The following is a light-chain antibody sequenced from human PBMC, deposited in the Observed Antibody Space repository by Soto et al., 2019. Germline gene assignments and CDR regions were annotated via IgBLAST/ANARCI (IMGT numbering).Light chain of an antibody. CDR2: EDS. CDR3: CSYTISSTWV. V-gene: IGLV2-14*02. J-gene: IGLJ3*02. CDR1: SSDVGSYNL. Sequence: QSALTQPASVSGSPGQSITISCTGTSSDVGSYNLVSWYQQHPGKAPKVLIYEDSKRPSGVSDHFSASKSGNTASLTISGLQADDEADYYCCSYTISSTWVFGGGTKLTVL.